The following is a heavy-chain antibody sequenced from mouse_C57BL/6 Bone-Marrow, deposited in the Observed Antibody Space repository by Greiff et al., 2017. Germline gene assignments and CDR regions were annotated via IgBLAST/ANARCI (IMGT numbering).Heavy chain of an antibody. J-gene: IGHJ4*01. V-gene: IGHV8-12*01. CDR1: GFSLSTSGMG. Sequence: VKLVESGPGILQSSQTLSLTCSFSGFSLSTSGMGVSWIRQPSGKGLEWLAHIYWDDDKRYNPSLKSRLTISKDTSRNQVFLKITSVDTADTATYYCARRAPHYYGSSYAMDYWGQGTSVTVSS. D-gene: IGHD1-1*01. CDR2: IYWDDDK. CDR3: ARRAPHYYGSSYAMDY.